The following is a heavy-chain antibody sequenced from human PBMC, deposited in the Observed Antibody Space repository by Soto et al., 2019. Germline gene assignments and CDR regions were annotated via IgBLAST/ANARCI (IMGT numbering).Heavy chain of an antibody. J-gene: IGHJ4*02. Sequence: PSETLSLTCTVSGGSVSSGSYYWSWIRQPPGKGLEWIGYIYYSGSTNYNPSLKSRVTISVDTSKNQFSLKLSSVTAADTAVYYCAREDTTTVTTNYWGQGTLVTVSS. D-gene: IGHD4-17*01. CDR1: GGSVSSGSYY. CDR3: AREDTTTVTTNY. CDR2: IYYSGST. V-gene: IGHV4-61*01.